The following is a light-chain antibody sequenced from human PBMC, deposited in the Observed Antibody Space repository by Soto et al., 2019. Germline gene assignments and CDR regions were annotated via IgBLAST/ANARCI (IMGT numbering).Light chain of an antibody. V-gene: IGLV2-14*01. CDR2: EVS. CDR3: SSYTSSSILYV. Sequence: QSVLTQPASVSGSPGQSITISCTGTSSDVGGYNHVSWYQQHPGKAPKLMIYEVSNRPSGVSNRFSGSKSGNTASLTISGLQAEDGADYYCSSYTSSSILYVFGTGTKVTVL. J-gene: IGLJ1*01. CDR1: SSDVGGYNH.